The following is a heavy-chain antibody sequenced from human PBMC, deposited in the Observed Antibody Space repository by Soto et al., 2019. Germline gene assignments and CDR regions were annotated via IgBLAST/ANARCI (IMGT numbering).Heavy chain of an antibody. Sequence: ASETLSLTCTVSGGSISSSSYYWGWIRQPPGKGLEWIGSIYYSGSTYYNPSLKSRVTISVDTSKNQFSLKLSSVTAADTALYFCARDHQSGNSWSFDYWGQGILVTVS. V-gene: IGHV4-39*02. CDR2: IYYSGST. CDR1: GGSISSSSYY. J-gene: IGHJ4*02. CDR3: ARDHQSGNSWSFDY. D-gene: IGHD5-18*01.